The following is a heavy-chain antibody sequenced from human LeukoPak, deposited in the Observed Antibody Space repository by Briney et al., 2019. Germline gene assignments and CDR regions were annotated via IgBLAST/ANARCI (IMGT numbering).Heavy chain of an antibody. D-gene: IGHD4-11*01. J-gene: IGHJ4*02. CDR2: IYPGDSDT. V-gene: IGHV5-51*01. Sequence: GESLKISCKGSGYIFTSYWIGWVRQMPGKDLEWMGIIYPGDSDTRYSPSFQGQVTISADKSISTAYLQWISLKAADTAMYYCARHHNYSNYVYSYWGQGTLVTVSS. CDR1: GYIFTSYW. CDR3: ARHHNYSNYVYSY.